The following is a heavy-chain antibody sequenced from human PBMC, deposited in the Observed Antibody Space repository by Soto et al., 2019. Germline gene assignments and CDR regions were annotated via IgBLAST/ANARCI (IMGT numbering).Heavy chain of an antibody. Sequence: GGALSLSCAASGFIFSDCWMTWGRQAPGKVVEWDGRIKSIAGREKKNYGKTVKSRCTNTRDDTIKTLFLQMNSVKPEDTAVYKCATGRNTYGLDYWGQGTLVTVSS. CDR2: IKSIAGREKK. J-gene: IGHJ4*02. V-gene: IGHV3-15*01. CDR3: ATGRNTYGLDY. CDR1: GFIFSDCW. D-gene: IGHD3-10*01.